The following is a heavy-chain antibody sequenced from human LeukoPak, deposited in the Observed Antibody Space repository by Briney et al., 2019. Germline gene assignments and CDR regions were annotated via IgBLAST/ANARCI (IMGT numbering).Heavy chain of an antibody. CDR2: IIPIFGTA. V-gene: IGHV1-69*13. Sequence: GASVKVSCKASGYTFTSYAISWVRQAPGQGLEWMGGIIPIFGTANYAQKFQGRVTITADESTSTAYMELSSLRSEDTAVYYCARDLKPQWSSSFDAFDIWGQGTMVTVSS. CDR1: GYTFTSYA. D-gene: IGHD6-6*01. J-gene: IGHJ3*02. CDR3: ARDLKPQWSSSFDAFDI.